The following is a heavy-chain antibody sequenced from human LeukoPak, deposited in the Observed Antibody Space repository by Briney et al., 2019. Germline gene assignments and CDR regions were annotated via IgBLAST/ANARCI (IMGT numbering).Heavy chain of an antibody. CDR3: AKDLDVQAELDTAMAPDY. V-gene: IGHV3-21*04. D-gene: IGHD5-18*01. J-gene: IGHJ4*02. CDR2: ITSSSSYI. CDR1: GFTFSSYN. Sequence: KTGGSLRLSCAASGFTFSSYNMNWVRQAPGKGLEWVSSITSSSSYIYYADSVKGRFTISRDNAKNSLYLQMNSLRAEDTAVYYCAKDLDVQAELDTAMAPDYWGQGTLVTVSS.